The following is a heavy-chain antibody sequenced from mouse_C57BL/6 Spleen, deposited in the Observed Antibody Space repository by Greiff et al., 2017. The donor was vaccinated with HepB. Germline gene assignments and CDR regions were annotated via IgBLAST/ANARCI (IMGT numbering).Heavy chain of an antibody. CDR1: GFTFSSYG. V-gene: IGHV5-6*02. Sequence: DVKLVESGGDLVKPGGSLKLSCAASGFTFSSYGMSWVRQTPDKRLEWVATISSGGSYTYYPDSVKGRFTISRDNAKNTLYLQMSSLKSEDTAMYYCARGKDYFDYWGQGTTLTVSS. CDR2: ISSGGSYT. CDR3: ARGKDYFDY. D-gene: IGHD1-3*01. J-gene: IGHJ2*01.